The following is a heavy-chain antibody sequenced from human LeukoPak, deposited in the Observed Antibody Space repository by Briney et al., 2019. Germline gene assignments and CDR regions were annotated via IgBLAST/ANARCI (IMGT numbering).Heavy chain of an antibody. CDR3: ARNVPHNWFDT. J-gene: IGHJ5*02. CDR1: GITFGNNW. CDR2: INSDGGGA. Sequence: GGSLRLSCAASGITFGNNWMHWVRQGPGKGLVWISRINSDGGGAIYADSVKGRYTVSRDNAKNTLYLQMNSLRAEDTAVYYCARNVPHNWFDTWGQGTLVTVSS. V-gene: IGHV3-74*01.